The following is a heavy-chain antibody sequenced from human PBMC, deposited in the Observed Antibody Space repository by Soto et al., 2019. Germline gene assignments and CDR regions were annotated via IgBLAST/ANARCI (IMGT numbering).Heavy chain of an antibody. CDR2: IGTAGDT. Sequence: GGSLRLSCAASGFTFSSYDMHWVRQATGKGLEWVSAIGTAGDTYYPGSVKGRFTISRENAKNSLYLQMNSLRAGDTAVYYCARGASMTYCSGGSCHDDAFDIWGQGTMVTVSS. J-gene: IGHJ3*02. CDR3: ARGASMTYCSGGSCHDDAFDI. V-gene: IGHV3-13*01. D-gene: IGHD2-15*01. CDR1: GFTFSSYD.